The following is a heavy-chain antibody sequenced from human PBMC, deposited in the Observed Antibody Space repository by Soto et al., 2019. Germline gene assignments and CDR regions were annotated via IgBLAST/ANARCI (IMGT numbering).Heavy chain of an antibody. Sequence: ASVKVSCKASGYTFTSYAMHWVRQAPGQRLEWMGWINAGNGNTKYSQKFQGRVTITRDTSASTAYMELSSLRSEDTAVYYCARGSYYYGSGARSGFDYWGQGSLVTV. V-gene: IGHV1-3*01. CDR3: ARGSYYYGSGARSGFDY. CDR1: GYTFTSYA. CDR2: INAGNGNT. J-gene: IGHJ4*02. D-gene: IGHD3-10*01.